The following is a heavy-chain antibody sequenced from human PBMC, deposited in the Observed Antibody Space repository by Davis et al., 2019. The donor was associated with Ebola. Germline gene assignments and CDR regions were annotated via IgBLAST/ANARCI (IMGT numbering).Heavy chain of an antibody. CDR1: GFTFSSYA. CDR2: ISGSGGST. D-gene: IGHD1-26*01. J-gene: IGHJ3*02. CDR3: AKDPHIGGAFDI. V-gene: IGHV3-23*01. Sequence: GESLKISCAASGFTFSSYAMSWVRQAPGKGLEWVSAISGSGGSTYYADSVKGRFTISRDNSKNTLYLQMNSLRAEDTAVYYCAKDPHIGGAFDIWGQGTMVTVSS.